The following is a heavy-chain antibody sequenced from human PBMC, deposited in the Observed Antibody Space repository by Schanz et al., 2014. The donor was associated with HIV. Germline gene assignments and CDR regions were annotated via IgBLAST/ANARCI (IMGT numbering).Heavy chain of an antibody. J-gene: IGHJ6*02. D-gene: IGHD2-21*01. CDR1: RFTFSSYG. CDR2: ISYDGSNK. Sequence: QVQMVESGGGVVQPGRSLRLSCAASRFTFSSYGMHWVRQAPGKGLEWVAVISYDGSNKYYAVSVKGRFTISRDNSKNTLYLQMNSLRAEDTAVYHCARARVPAYFYGLDVWGQGTTVIVSS. V-gene: IGHV3-30*03. CDR3: ARARVPAYFYGLDV.